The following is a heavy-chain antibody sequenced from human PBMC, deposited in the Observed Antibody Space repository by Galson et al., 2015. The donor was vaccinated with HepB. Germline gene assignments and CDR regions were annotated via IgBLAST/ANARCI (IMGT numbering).Heavy chain of an antibody. Sequence: SLRLSCAASGFTFSSYWMSWVRQAPGKGLEWVANIKQDGSEKYYVDSVKGRFTISRDNAKNSLYLQMNSLRAEDTAVYYCATAHRVLATPDYWGQGTLVTVSS. CDR3: ATAHRVLATPDY. J-gene: IGHJ4*02. D-gene: IGHD5-12*01. CDR1: GFTFSSYW. V-gene: IGHV3-7*03. CDR2: IKQDGSEK.